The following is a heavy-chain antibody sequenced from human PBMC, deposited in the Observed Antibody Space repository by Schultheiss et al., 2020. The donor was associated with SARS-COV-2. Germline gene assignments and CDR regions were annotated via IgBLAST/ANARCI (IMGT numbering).Heavy chain of an antibody. CDR2: ISYDGSNK. Sequence: GGSLRLSCAASGFTFSSYGMHWVRQAPGKGLEWVAVISYDGSNKYYADSVKGRFTISRDNSKNTLYLQMNSLRAEDTAVYYCAALQWLVLWDAFDIWGQGTMVTVSS. V-gene: IGHV3-30*03. D-gene: IGHD6-19*01. CDR1: GFTFSSYG. CDR3: AALQWLVLWDAFDI. J-gene: IGHJ3*02.